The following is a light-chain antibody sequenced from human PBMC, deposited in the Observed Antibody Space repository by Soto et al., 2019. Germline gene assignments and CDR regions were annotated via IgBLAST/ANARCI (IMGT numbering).Light chain of an antibody. J-gene: IGKJ5*01. Sequence: EIVLTQSPGTLSLSPGERATLSCRASQSVSSTYLAWCQQKPGQAPRLLIYGASTRAAGIPDRFSGTGSGTDFTLTISRLEPEDFAVYYCQQYNNWPPITFGQGTRLEIK. V-gene: IGKV3-20*01. CDR3: QQYNNWPPIT. CDR1: QSVSSTY. CDR2: GAS.